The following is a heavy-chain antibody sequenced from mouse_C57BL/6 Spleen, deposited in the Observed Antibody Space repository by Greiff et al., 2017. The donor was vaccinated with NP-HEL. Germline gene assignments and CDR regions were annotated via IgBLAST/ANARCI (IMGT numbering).Heavy chain of an antibody. V-gene: IGHV1-64*01. CDR3: SRPDGYYVSYAMDY. D-gene: IGHD2-3*01. CDR1: GYTFTSYW. Sequence: QVQLQQPGAELVKPGASVKLSCKASGYTFTSYWMHWVKQRPGQGLEWIGMIHPNSGSTNYNEKFKSKATLTVDKSSSTAYMQLSSLTSEDSAVYYCSRPDGYYVSYAMDYWGQGTSVTVSS. CDR2: IHPNSGST. J-gene: IGHJ4*01.